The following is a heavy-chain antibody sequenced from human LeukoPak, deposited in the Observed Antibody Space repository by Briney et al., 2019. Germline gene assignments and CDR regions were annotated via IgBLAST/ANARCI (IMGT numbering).Heavy chain of an antibody. V-gene: IGHV4-59*01. CDR2: IYYTEGT. D-gene: IGHD2-21*01. CDR3: ARAPRGGNYYNAFDL. CDR1: GGFISSYY. Sequence: ASETLSLTCNVSGGFISSYYWSWIRQPPGKRLEWLGYIYYTEGTNYNPSLKSRGTISVDTSKNQFSLKLSSVTAADTAVYYCARAPRGGNYYNAFDLWGQGTMVTVSS. J-gene: IGHJ3*01.